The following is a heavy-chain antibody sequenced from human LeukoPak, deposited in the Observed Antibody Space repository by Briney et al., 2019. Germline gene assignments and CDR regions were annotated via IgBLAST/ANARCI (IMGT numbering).Heavy chain of an antibody. CDR2: VSSDGNSK. D-gene: IGHD3-16*01. CDR1: GFPFSDYA. CDR3: ARGPRHDGHFDY. J-gene: IGHJ4*02. Sequence: GGSLRLSCAASGFPFSDYAMHWVRQAPGKGLEWVAVVSSDGNSKFYADSVKGRFTISRDNSKNTLYLQMNSLRTEDTAVYYCARGPRHDGHFDYWGQGTLVTVSS. V-gene: IGHV3-30-3*01.